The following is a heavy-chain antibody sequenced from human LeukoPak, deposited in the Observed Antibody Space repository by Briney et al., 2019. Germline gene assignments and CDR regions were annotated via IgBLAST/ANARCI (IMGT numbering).Heavy chain of an antibody. CDR1: GYSISSGYY. D-gene: IGHD1-14*01. Sequence: ETLSLTCAVSGYSISSGYYWGWIRQPPGKGLEWIGSIYHSGSTYYNPSLKSRVTISVDTSKNQFSLKLSSVTAADTAVYYCARPLPNAGDLDIWGQGTMVTVSS. CDR2: IYHSGST. V-gene: IGHV4-38-2*01. CDR3: ARPLPNAGDLDI. J-gene: IGHJ3*02.